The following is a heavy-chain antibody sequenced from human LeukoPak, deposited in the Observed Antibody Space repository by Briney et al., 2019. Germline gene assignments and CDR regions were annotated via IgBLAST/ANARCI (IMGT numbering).Heavy chain of an antibody. D-gene: IGHD6-19*01. J-gene: IGHJ6*02. CDR2: IYYSGST. Sequence: NPSETLSLTCTVSGGSISSSSYYWGWIRQPPGKGLEWIGSIYYSGSTYYNPSLKSRVTISVDTSKNQFSLKLSSVTAADTAVYYCARARNYSSGWYYYGMDVWGQGTTVTVSS. V-gene: IGHV4-39*07. CDR3: ARARNYSSGWYYYGMDV. CDR1: GGSISSSSYY.